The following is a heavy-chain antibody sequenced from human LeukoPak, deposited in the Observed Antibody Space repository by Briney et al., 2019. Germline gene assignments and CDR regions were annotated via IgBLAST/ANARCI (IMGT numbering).Heavy chain of an antibody. CDR3: ARDPGYCSGGSCTYYYYYGMDV. D-gene: IGHD2-15*01. CDR2: INPDGNKK. Sequence: GGSLRLSCAVSGLTFSSSWMDWVRLAPGKGLEWVASINPDGNKKYSADSVKGRFTISRDNAKNSLYLQMNSLRAEDTAVYYCARDPGYCSGGSCTYYYYYGMDVWGQGTTVTVSS. J-gene: IGHJ6*02. V-gene: IGHV3-7*01. CDR1: GLTFSSSW.